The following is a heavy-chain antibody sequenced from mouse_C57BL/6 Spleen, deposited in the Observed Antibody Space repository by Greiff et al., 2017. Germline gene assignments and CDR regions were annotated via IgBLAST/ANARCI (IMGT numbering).Heavy chain of an antibody. Sequence: EVQLQQPGPELVKPGASVKISCKASGYSFTGYYMNWVKQSPEKSLEWIGEINPSTGGTTYNQKFKAKATLTVDKSSSTAYMQLKSLTSEDSAVYYCARFYTGAMDYWGQGTSVTVSS. V-gene: IGHV1-42*01. CDR2: INPSTGGT. D-gene: IGHD1-1*01. J-gene: IGHJ4*01. CDR3: ARFYTGAMDY. CDR1: GYSFTGYY.